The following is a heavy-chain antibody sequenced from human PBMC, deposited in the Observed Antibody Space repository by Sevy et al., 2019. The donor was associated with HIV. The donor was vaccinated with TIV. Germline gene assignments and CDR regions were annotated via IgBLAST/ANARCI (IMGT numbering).Heavy chain of an antibody. CDR2: ISYDGSNK. CDR3: AKDRFPLGALPYYGMDV. J-gene: IGHJ6*02. V-gene: IGHV3-30*18. Sequence: GGSLRLSCAASGFTFSSYGMHWVRQAPGKGLEWVAVISYDGSNKYYADSVKGRFTISKDNSKNTRYLQMNSLRAEDTAVYYCAKDRFPLGALPYYGMDVWGQGTTVTVSS. CDR1: GFTFSSYG.